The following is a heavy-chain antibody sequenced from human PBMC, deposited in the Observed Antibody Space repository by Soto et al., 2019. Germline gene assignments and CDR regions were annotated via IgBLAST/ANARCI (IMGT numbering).Heavy chain of an antibody. D-gene: IGHD6-19*01. CDR2: IIPIFGTA. J-gene: IGHJ6*02. CDR1: GGTFSSYA. CDR3: ASHIAVAAQRLYYYYYGMDV. V-gene: IGHV1-69*13. Sequence: ASVKVSCKASGGTFSSYAISWVRQAPGQGLEWVGGIIPIFGTANYAQKFQGRVTITADESTSTAYMELSSLRSEDTAVYYCASHIAVAAQRLYYYYYGMDVWGQGTTVTVSS.